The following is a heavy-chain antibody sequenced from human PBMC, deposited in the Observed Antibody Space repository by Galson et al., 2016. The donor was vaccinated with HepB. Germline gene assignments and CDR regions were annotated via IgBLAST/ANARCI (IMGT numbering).Heavy chain of an antibody. Sequence: TLSLTCTVSGVSISSADYYWSWIRQHAGKGLEWIGYIYYSGSTYYNPSLKSRVTMSIDTSKNQFSLKMTSVTAADTAVYYCARGYSYGGGIYWGRGTLVTVSS. CDR2: IYYSGST. CDR1: GVSISSADYY. J-gene: IGHJ1*01. CDR3: ARGYSYGGGIY. V-gene: IGHV4-31*03. D-gene: IGHD5-18*01.